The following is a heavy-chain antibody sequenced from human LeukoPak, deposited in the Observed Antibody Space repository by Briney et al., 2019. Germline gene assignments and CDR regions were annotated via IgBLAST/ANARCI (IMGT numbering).Heavy chain of an antibody. J-gene: IGHJ4*02. CDR2: IIPIFGTA. D-gene: IGHD1-26*01. V-gene: IGHV1-69*13. CDR1: GGTFSSYA. CDR3: ARVQWNLYSGSYQFDY. Sequence: SVKVSCKASGGTFSSYAISWVRQAPGQGLEWMGGIIPIFGTANYAQKFQGRVTITADESTSTAYMELSSLRSEGTAVYYCARVQWNLYSGSYQFDYWGQGTLVTVSS.